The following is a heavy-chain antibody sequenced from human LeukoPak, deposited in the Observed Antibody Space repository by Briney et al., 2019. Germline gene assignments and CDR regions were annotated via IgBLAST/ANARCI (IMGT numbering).Heavy chain of an antibody. D-gene: IGHD1-26*01. V-gene: IGHV3-23*01. J-gene: IGHJ4*02. CDR2: ISGSGGGT. CDR1: GFTFNSYA. CDR3: AKDLGRYRNNYFDY. Sequence: GGSLRLSCAASGFTFNSYAMSWVRQAPEKGLEWGATISGSGGGTYYADSVKGRFTISRDDSKNTLYLRMNSLRAEDTAVYYCAKDLGRYRNNYFDYWGPGTLVTVSS.